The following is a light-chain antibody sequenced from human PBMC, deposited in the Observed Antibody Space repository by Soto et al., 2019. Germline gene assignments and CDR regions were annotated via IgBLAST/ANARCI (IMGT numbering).Light chain of an antibody. CDR3: QKYDTAPWT. V-gene: IGKV1-27*01. Sequence: DIQMTQSPSSLSASVGDRITVTCRASQDISHYLAWYQQKPGKVPRLLIHAASTLQSGVPSRFSGSGSGTDFTLTISSLQPEVVAIYYCQKYDTAPWTFGQGNKVEL. CDR1: QDISHY. CDR2: AAS. J-gene: IGKJ1*01.